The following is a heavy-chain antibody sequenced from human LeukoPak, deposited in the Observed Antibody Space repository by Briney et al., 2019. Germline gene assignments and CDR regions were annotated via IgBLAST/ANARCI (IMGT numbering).Heavy chain of an antibody. CDR1: GFTFSSYA. CDR2: ISNDGSNK. Sequence: GGSLRLSCAASGFTFSSYAMHWVRQAPGKGLERVAIISNDGSNKYYADSVKGRFTISRDHSKHTLYLQLTVLIFNYSAVYYCARRAGAYSHPYDYWGQGTLVTVSS. V-gene: IGHV3-30*14. CDR3: ARRAGAYSHPYDY. D-gene: IGHD4/OR15-4a*01. J-gene: IGHJ4*02.